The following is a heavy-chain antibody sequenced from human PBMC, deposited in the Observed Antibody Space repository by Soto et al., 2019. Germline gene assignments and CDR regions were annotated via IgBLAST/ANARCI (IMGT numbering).Heavy chain of an antibody. J-gene: IGHJ4*02. CDR2: IRGSGNSI. V-gene: IGHV3-30*02. D-gene: IGHD3-3*01. Sequence: GGSLRLSCAASGIIFNGFGMHWVRQAPGKGLEWVAVIRGSGNSIYYADSVKGRFTVSRDNSKNTLYLQMNSLRAEDTAVYYCAKVFVFTIREGFDYWGLGTLVTVSS. CDR3: AKVFVFTIREGFDY. CDR1: GIIFNGFG.